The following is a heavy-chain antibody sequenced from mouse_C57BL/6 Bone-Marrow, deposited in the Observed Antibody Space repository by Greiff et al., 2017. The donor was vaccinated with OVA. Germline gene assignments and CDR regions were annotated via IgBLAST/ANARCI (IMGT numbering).Heavy chain of an antibody. J-gene: IGHJ4*01. CDR1: GFTFSSYA. CDR3: GSAPYSRYYYAMDY. Sequence: DVKLVESGGGLVKPGGSLTLSCAASGFTFSSYAMSWVRQTPGKRLEWVATISDGGSYTYYPANVKGRFTISRDNAKNNLYLQMSHLQSEDTATYYCGSAPYSRYYYAMDYWGQGTSVTVSS. D-gene: IGHD2-12*01. CDR2: ISDGGSYT. V-gene: IGHV5-4*03.